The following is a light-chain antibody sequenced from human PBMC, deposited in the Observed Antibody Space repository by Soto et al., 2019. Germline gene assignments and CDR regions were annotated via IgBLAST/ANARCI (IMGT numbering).Light chain of an antibody. CDR3: QQYDSYYT. Sequence: DIQMTQSPSTLSASVGDRVTITCRASQSVNNYLAWYQQKPGKAPNLLIYDASSLESGVPSRFSGSGSGTEFTLTISCLQPDDFAPYYCQQYDSYYTFGQGTKLEIK. J-gene: IGKJ2*01. V-gene: IGKV1-5*01. CDR1: QSVNNY. CDR2: DAS.